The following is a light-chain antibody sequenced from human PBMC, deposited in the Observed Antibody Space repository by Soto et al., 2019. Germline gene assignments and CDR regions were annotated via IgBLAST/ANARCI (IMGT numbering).Light chain of an antibody. Sequence: EIVLTQSPATLSLSPGETATLSCRASQSVSNILAWYQQKPGQAPRLLIYETDHRATGIPDRFSGSGSGTDFALTITSLEPEDFAVYHCQQRSNWPPTFGQGSNLEIK. CDR2: ETD. J-gene: IGKJ2*01. CDR3: QQRSNWPPT. CDR1: QSVSNI. V-gene: IGKV3-11*01.